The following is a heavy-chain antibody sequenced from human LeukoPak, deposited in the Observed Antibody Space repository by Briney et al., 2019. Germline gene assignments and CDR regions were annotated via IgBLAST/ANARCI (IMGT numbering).Heavy chain of an antibody. CDR1: GYTFTSYY. V-gene: IGHV1-46*01. CDR3: ARALIPALPDYYYMDV. CDR2: INPSGGST. D-gene: IGHD2-2*01. Sequence: ASVKVSCKASGYTFTSYYMHWVRQAPGQGLEWMGIINPSGGSTSYAQKFQGRVTMTRDTSTSTVYMELSSLRSEGTAVYYCARALIPALPDYYYMDVWGKGTTVTVSS. J-gene: IGHJ6*03.